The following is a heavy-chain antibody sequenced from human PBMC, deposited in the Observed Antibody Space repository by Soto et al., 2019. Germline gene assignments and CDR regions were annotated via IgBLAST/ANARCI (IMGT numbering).Heavy chain of an antibody. D-gene: IGHD3-16*01. V-gene: IGHV4-59*08. J-gene: IGHJ4*02. CDR1: GGSISSYY. CDR3: ARQEYDYIWGSLDY. CDR2: IYYSGST. Sequence: PSETLSLTCTVSGGSISSYYWSWIRQPPGKGLEWIGYIYYSGSTNYNPSLKSRVTISVDTSKNQFSLKLSSVTAADTAVYYCARQEYDYIWGSLDYWGQGTLVTVSS.